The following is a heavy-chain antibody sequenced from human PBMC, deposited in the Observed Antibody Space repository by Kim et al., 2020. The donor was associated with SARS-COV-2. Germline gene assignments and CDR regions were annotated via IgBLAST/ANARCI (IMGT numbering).Heavy chain of an antibody. CDR2: ISYDGSNK. CDR3: AKDGAYYGSGSYRPNYY. D-gene: IGHD3-10*01. V-gene: IGHV3-30*18. J-gene: IGHJ6*01. CDR1: GFTFSSYG. Sequence: GGSLRLSCAASGFTFSSYGMHWVRQAPGKGLEWVAVISYDGSNKYYADSVKGRFTISRDNSKNTLYLQMNSLRAEDTAVYYCAKDGAYYGSGSYRPNYY.